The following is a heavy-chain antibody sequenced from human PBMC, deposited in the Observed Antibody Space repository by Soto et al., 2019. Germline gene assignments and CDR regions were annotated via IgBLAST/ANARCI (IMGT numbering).Heavy chain of an antibody. CDR2: IYYSGST. CDR1: GGSISSSSYY. Sequence: PSETLSLTCTVSGGSISSSSYYWGWIRQPPGKGLEWIGYIYYSGSTYYNPSLKSRVTISVDTSKNQFSLKLNSVTAADTAVYYCATSNWFDPWGQGTPVTVSS. V-gene: IGHV4-39*01. J-gene: IGHJ5*02. CDR3: ATSNWFDP.